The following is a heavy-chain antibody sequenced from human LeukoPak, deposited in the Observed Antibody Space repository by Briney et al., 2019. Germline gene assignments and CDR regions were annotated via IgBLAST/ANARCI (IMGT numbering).Heavy chain of an antibody. Sequence: GGSLRLSCAASGFTFSSYSMNWVRQAPGKGLEWVSSISSSSSYIYYAESVKGRFTISRDNAKNSLYLQMNSLRAEDTAVYYCASASYGSGTYAFDIWGQGTMVTVSS. V-gene: IGHV3-21*01. D-gene: IGHD3-10*01. CDR2: ISSSSSYI. J-gene: IGHJ3*02. CDR3: ASASYGSGTYAFDI. CDR1: GFTFSSYS.